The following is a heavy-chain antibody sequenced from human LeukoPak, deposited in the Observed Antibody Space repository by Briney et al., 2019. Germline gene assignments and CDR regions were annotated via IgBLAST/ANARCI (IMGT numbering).Heavy chain of an antibody. CDR1: GYTLTELS. J-gene: IGHJ6*02. CDR2: FDPEDGET. V-gene: IGHV1-24*01. Sequence: ASVKVSCKVSGYTLTELSMHWVRQAPGKGLEWMGGFDPEDGETIYAQKFQGRVTMTEDTSTDTAYMELSSLRSEDTAVYYCARGSGITMVRGVNPIYYGMDVWGQGTTVTVSS. D-gene: IGHD3-10*01. CDR3: ARGSGITMVRGVNPIYYGMDV.